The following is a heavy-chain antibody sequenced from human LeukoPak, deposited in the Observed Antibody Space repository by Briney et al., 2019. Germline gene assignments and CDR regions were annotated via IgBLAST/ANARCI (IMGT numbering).Heavy chain of an antibody. D-gene: IGHD3-22*01. V-gene: IGHV3-30-3*01. Sequence: GGSLRPSCAGSGFTFSSYGLHWVRQAPGKGLEWVAFISYDGTKKHYADFVKGRFTISRDNSKNTLSLQMISLRPEDTAVYYCARDLVYYDSSGHSDYWGQGTLVTVSS. J-gene: IGHJ4*02. CDR2: ISYDGTKK. CDR3: ARDLVYYDSSGHSDY. CDR1: GFTFSSYG.